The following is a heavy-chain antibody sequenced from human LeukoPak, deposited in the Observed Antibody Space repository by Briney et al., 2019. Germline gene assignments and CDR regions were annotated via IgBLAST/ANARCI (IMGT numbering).Heavy chain of an antibody. Sequence: GGSLRLSCAASGFTFSSYAMSWVRQAPGKGLEWVSAISGSGGSTYYADSVKGRFTISRDNSKNTLYLQMNSLRGEDTAVYYCAKGDYGDLYDSLDYWGQGTLVTVSS. CDR1: GFTFSSYA. J-gene: IGHJ4*02. V-gene: IGHV3-23*01. CDR2: ISGSGGST. CDR3: AKGDYGDLYDSLDY. D-gene: IGHD4-17*01.